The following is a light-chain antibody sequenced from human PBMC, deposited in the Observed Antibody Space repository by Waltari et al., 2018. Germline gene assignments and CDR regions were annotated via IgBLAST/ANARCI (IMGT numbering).Light chain of an antibody. CDR1: QSVSIN. CDR3: QQTSSWPLT. CDR2: DTS. Sequence: EIVLTQSPANLSLSPGQIATLSCRASQSVSINSGWYQQKLGQPPRVLIYDTSNRATGIPDRFSASGCGTDFTLTISSLEPEDFAVYFCQQTSSWPLTFGGGTKVEIK. V-gene: IGKV3-11*01. J-gene: IGKJ4*01.